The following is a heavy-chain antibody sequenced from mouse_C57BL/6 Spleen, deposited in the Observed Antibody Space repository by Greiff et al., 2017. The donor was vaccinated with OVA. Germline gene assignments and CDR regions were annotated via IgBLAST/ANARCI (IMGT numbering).Heavy chain of an antibody. J-gene: IGHJ3*01. CDR1: GYSFTDYN. CDR2: INPNYGTT. V-gene: IGHV1-39*01. Sequence: VQLQQSGPELVKPGASVKISCKASGYSFTDYNMNWVKQSNGKSLEWIGVINPNYGTTSYNQKFKGKATLTVDQSSSTAYMQLNSLTSEDSAVYYCAINYYGSSYGAWFAYWGQGTLVTVSA. CDR3: AINYYGSSYGAWFAY. D-gene: IGHD1-1*01.